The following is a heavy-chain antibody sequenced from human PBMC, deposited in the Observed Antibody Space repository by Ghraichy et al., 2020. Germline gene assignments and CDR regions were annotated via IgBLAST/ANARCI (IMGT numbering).Heavy chain of an antibody. CDR2: VKPDEGEK. V-gene: IGHV3-7*03. CDR1: GFTFSTSW. Sequence: GGSLRLSCEASGFTFSTSWMTWVRQAPGKGLEWVANVKPDEGEKDYVDSVKGRFTISRDNGNNSVYLQMNSLRADDTAVYYCARRVAVAGTWIWYFDLWPWHPGHCLL. CDR3: ARRVAVAGTWIWYFDL. D-gene: IGHD6-19*01. J-gene: IGHJ2*01.